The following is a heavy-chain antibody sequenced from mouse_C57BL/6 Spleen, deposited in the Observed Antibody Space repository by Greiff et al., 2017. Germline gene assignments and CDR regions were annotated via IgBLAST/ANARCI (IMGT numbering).Heavy chain of an antibody. V-gene: IGHV1-69*01. CDR1: GYTFTSYW. Sequence: QVQLQQPGAELVMPGASVKLSCKASGYTFTSYWMHWVKQRPGQGLEWIGEIDPSDSYTNYNQKFKGKSTLTVDKSSSTAYMQLSSLTSEDSAVYYCARYYGSSPYYAMDYWGQGTSVTGAS. CDR2: IDPSDSYT. CDR3: ARYYGSSPYYAMDY. J-gene: IGHJ4*01. D-gene: IGHD1-1*01.